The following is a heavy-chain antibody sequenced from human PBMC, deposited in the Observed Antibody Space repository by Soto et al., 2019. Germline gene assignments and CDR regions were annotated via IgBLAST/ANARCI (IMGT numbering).Heavy chain of an antibody. J-gene: IGHJ6*02. CDR3: ARLRYFDWFSGYYYGMDV. CDR1: GYTFTSYA. V-gene: IGHV1-3*01. CDR2: INAGNGNT. D-gene: IGHD3-9*01. Sequence: ASVKVSCKASGYTFTSYAMHWVRQAPGQRLEWMGWINAGNGNTKYSQKFQGRVTITRDTSASTAYMELSSLRSEDTAVYYCARLRYFDWFSGYYYGMDVWGQGTTVTVSS.